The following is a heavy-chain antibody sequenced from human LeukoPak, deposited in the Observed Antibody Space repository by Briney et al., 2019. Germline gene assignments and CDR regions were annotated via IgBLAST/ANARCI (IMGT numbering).Heavy chain of an antibody. CDR1: GGSVSSGSYY. J-gene: IGHJ4*02. CDR2: IYYSGST. V-gene: IGHV4-61*01. CDR3: ARVTYGDYEDYYFDY. Sequence: SETLSLTCTVSGGSVSSGSYYWSWIRQPPGKGLEWIGYIYYSGSTNYNPSLKSRVTISVDTPKNQFSLKLSSVTAADTAVYYCARVTYGDYEDYYFDYWGQGTLVTVSS. D-gene: IGHD4-17*01.